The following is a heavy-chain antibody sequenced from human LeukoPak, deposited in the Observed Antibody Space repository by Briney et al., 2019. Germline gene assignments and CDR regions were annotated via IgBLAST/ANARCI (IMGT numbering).Heavy chain of an antibody. Sequence: XXXXXXLRXPPGXGLEWIGYIYYSGSTNYNPSLKSRVTISVDTSKNQFSLKLSSVTAADTAVYYCARDQRGSTGTFDYWGQGTLVTVSS. CDR3: ARDQRGSTGTFDY. D-gene: IGHD1-14*01. J-gene: IGHJ4*02. V-gene: IGHV4-59*01. CDR1: XXX. CDR2: IYYSGST.